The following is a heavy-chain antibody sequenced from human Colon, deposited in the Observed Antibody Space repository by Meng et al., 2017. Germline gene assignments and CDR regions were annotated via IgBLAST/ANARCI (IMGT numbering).Heavy chain of an antibody. CDR1: GFTFNSSA. V-gene: IGHV3-23*01. D-gene: IGHD3-22*01. J-gene: IGHJ4*02. Sequence: GEALKISCAASGFTFNSSAMNWVRQAPGKGLEWVAVISYSGENTHHADSVKGRFTISRDNSKNTLYLQMDSLRAEETAVYYCAKPFYTGFYYTGNYLDYWGQGTLVTVSS. CDR3: AKPFYTGFYYTGNYLDY. CDR2: ISYSGENT.